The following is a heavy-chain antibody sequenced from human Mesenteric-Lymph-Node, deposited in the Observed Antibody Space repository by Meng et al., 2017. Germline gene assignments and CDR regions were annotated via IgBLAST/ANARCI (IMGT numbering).Heavy chain of an antibody. J-gene: IGHJ5*02. D-gene: IGHD6-13*01. CDR2: IYYSGST. V-gene: IGHV4-39*07. Sequence: QVRLQESGPGLVKPSPPPSLTCTVSGGSISSSRHYWGWIRQPPGKGLEWIGSIYYSGSTNYNPSLKSRVTISVDTSKNQFSLKLSSVTAADTAVYYCARVAAGTLDPWGQGTLVTVSS. CDR3: ARVAAGTLDP. CDR1: GGSISSSRHY.